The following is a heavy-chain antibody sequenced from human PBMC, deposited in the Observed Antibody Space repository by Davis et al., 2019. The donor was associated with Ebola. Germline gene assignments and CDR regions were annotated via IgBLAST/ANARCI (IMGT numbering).Heavy chain of an antibody. CDR3: AKFRDGYPYYGMDV. J-gene: IGHJ6*04. V-gene: IGHV3-7*01. D-gene: IGHD5-24*01. CDR2: IRQDGSEK. CDR1: VITFSSYA. Sequence: GESLKISCTDSVITFSSYAMTWVRQAPGKGLEWVANIRQDGSEKYYVDSVKGRFTILRDNAKKSLYLQMKSLRDEDTAVYYCAKFRDGYPYYGMDVWGKGTTVIVSS.